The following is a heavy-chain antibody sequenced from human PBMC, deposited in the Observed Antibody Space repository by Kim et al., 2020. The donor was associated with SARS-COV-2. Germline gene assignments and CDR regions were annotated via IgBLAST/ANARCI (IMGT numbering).Heavy chain of an antibody. V-gene: IGHV3-11*01. Sequence: GGSLRLSCAASGFIFSDYYMSWIRQAPGKGLEWVSSISGSDNTIYYGDSLGGRFSISRDNAMDSLYLQINSLRADDTAVYYCARGQRDFPDYWGQGTLVTVSS. CDR3: ARGQRDFPDY. J-gene: IGHJ4*02. CDR1: GFIFSDYY. CDR2: ISGSDNTI.